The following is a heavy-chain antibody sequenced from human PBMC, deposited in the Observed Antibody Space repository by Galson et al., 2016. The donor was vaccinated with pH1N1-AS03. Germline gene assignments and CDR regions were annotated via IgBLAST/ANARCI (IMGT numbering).Heavy chain of an antibody. Sequence: SVKVSCKASGYTFTNYAVHWVRQALGQRLEWMGWINADNTDTKYSQKFQDRVTITRDTFATTAYMELGSLRSEDTAVYYCARTNYYHSSGDYWGQGTLVTASS. CDR1: GYTFTNYA. CDR2: INADNTDT. CDR3: ARTNYYHSSGDY. J-gene: IGHJ4*02. D-gene: IGHD3-22*01. V-gene: IGHV1-3*01.